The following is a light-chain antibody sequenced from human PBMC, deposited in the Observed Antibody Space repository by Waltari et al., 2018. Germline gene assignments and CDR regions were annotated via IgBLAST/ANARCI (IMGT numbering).Light chain of an antibody. V-gene: IGLV3-27*01. Sequence: SYELTQPSSVSVSPGQTATIACSGHVLANTYVRWFQQKPGQAPVVVIYKDSERPSGIPERFSGSSSGTTVTLTISGAQFEDEADYYCYSAADNNRLFGVGTKLTVL. CDR3: YSAADNNRL. CDR2: KDS. J-gene: IGLJ2*01. CDR1: VLANTY.